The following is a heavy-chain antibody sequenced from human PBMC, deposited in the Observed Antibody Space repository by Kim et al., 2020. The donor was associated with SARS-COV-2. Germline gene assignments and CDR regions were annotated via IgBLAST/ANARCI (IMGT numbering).Heavy chain of an antibody. CDR3: ARDLAPYCGGDCSCDY. J-gene: IGHJ4*02. D-gene: IGHD2-21*02. V-gene: IGHV3-30*07. Sequence: SVKGRFTISRDNSKNTLYLQMNSLRAEDTAVYYCARDLAPYCGGDCSCDYWGQGTLVTVSS.